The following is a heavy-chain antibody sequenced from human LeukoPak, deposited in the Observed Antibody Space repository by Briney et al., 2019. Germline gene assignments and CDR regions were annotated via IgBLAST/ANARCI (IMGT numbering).Heavy chain of an antibody. Sequence: EASVKVSCKASGGTFSSYAIRWVRQAPGQGLAWMGRIIPILGIANYAQKFQGRVTITADKSTSTDYMELSSLRSEDTAVYYCASCSSTSCPYYYYGMDVWGQGTTVTVSS. D-gene: IGHD2-2*01. V-gene: IGHV1-69*04. CDR2: IIPILGIA. CDR3: ASCSSTSCPYYYYGMDV. J-gene: IGHJ6*02. CDR1: GGTFSSYA.